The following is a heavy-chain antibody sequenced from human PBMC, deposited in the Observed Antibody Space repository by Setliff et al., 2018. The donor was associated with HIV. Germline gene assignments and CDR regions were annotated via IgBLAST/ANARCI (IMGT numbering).Heavy chain of an antibody. CDR2: INQSGNT. CDR1: GGSLSGYY. CDR3: AREGGQGYSGSGSFYHRNFDL. V-gene: IGHV4-34*01. Sequence: SETLSLTCAVYGGSLSGYYWSWVRQSPGRGLEWIGEINQSGNTNFNPSLKSRLIISVDKSKSQFSLKLTSVTAADTALYYCAREGGQGYSGSGSFYHRNFDLWGRGTLVTVSS. J-gene: IGHJ2*01. D-gene: IGHD3-10*01.